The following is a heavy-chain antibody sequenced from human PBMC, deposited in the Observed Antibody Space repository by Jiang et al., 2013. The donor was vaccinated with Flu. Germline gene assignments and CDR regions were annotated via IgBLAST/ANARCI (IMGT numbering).Heavy chain of an antibody. CDR1: GFAFSSYA. CDR2: IDSSSSTI. CDR3: ARESSTDFFLDY. D-gene: IGHD4-17*01. V-gene: IGHV3-48*01. Sequence: LLESGGGLVQPGGSLRLSCAASGFAFSSYAMTWVRQAPGKGLEWLSYIDSSSSTINYADSVKGRFTISRDNAKNSLYLQMNSLRADDTALYYCARESSTDFFLDYWGQGAQVTVSS. J-gene: IGHJ4*02.